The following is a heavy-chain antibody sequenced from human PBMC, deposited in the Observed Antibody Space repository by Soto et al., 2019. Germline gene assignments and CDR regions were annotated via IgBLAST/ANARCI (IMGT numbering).Heavy chain of an antibody. CDR2: ISGGGDAA. D-gene: IGHD7-27*01. J-gene: IGHJ2*01. CDR3: ARKILGSTTRTNYWYFDL. V-gene: IGHV3-23*01. Sequence: EVQVLESGGGLVQPGGSLRLSCAGSGFTFINYAMNWVRQAPGKGLEWVSSISGGGDAAFFPDSVWGRFTISRDNSKNTVTLQMNSLGVDDTAVYYCARKILGSTTRTNYWYFDLWGRGTLVTVSS. CDR1: GFTFINYA.